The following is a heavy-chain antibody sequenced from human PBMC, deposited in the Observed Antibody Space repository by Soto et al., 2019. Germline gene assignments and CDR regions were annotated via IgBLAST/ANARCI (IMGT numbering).Heavy chain of an antibody. D-gene: IGHD1-1*01. CDR2: ISAHNGNT. Sequence: QVHLVQSGAEVKKPGASVKVSCKGSGYTFTSYGITWVRQAPGQGLEWMGWISAHNGNTDYAQKLQGRVTVNRDTSTSTAYMELRSLRSDDTAVYYCARGRYGDYWGQGSLVTASS. V-gene: IGHV1-18*01. CDR1: GYTFTSYG. CDR3: ARGRYGDY. J-gene: IGHJ4*02.